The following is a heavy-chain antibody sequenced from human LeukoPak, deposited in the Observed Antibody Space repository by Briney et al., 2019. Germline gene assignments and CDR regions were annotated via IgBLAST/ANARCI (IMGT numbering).Heavy chain of an antibody. CDR1: GGSFSGYY. J-gene: IGHJ4*02. CDR3: ARSYLGGWYYFDY. Sequence: SETLSLTCAVYGGSFSGYYWSWIRQPPGKGLEWIGEINHSGSTNYNPSLKSRVTISVDTSKNQFSLKLSSVTAADTAVYYCARSYLGGWYYFDYLGQGTLVTVSS. V-gene: IGHV4-34*01. CDR2: INHSGST. D-gene: IGHD6-19*01.